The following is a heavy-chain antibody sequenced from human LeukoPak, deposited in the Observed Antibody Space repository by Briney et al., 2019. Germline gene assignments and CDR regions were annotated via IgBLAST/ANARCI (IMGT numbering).Heavy chain of an antibody. CDR3: ARMRGNYFSD. Sequence: GGSLRLSCAATGFTFSSYSMNWVRQAPGKGLEWVSSISSSSSYIYYADSVKGRFTISRDNAKNSLYLQMNSLRSDDAAVYYCARMRGNYFSDWGQGTLVTVSS. D-gene: IGHD1-7*01. V-gene: IGHV3-21*04. CDR2: ISSSSSYI. CDR1: GFTFSSYS. J-gene: IGHJ4*02.